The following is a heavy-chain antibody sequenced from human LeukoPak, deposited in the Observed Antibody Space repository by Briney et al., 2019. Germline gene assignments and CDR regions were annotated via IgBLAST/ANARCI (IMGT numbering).Heavy chain of an antibody. J-gene: IGHJ4*02. V-gene: IGHV1-69*04. CDR2: IIPILGIA. D-gene: IGHD2-2*02. CDR1: GGTFSSYT. CDR3: ARDGVVPAAIDPYYFDY. Sequence: GASVKVSCKASGGTFSSYTISWVRQAPGHGLEWMGRIIPILGIANYAQKIQGRVTITADKSTSTAYMELSSLRSEDAAVYYCARDGVVPAAIDPYYFDYWGQGTLVTVSS.